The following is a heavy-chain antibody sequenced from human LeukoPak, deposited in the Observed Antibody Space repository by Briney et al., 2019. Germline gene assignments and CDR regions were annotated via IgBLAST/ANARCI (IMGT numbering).Heavy chain of an antibody. CDR3: AELGITMIGGV. CDR1: GFTFSSYA. V-gene: IGHV3-30*04. CDR2: ISYAGSNK. J-gene: IGHJ6*04. Sequence: PRGSLRLSCAASGFTFSSYAMHWVRQAPGKGLEWVAVISYAGSNKFYADSVKGRFTISRDNSRDTLYLQMNSLRAEDTAVYYCAELGITMIGGVWGKGTTVTISS. D-gene: IGHD3-10*02.